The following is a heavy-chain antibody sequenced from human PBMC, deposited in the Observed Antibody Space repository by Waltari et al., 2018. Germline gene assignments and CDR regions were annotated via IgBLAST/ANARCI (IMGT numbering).Heavy chain of an antibody. V-gene: IGHV1-24*01. Sequence: QVQLVQSGAEAKKPGASVKVSCKVSGYTLTELSMHWVRQAPGKGIEVMGGFDPEDGEKIDAQKFQGRVTMTEDTSTDTAYMELSSLRSEDTAVYYCATDCTNGVCYTGLDYWGQGTLVTVSS. D-gene: IGHD2-8*01. CDR2: FDPEDGEK. CDR1: GYTLTELS. CDR3: ATDCTNGVCYTGLDY. J-gene: IGHJ4*02.